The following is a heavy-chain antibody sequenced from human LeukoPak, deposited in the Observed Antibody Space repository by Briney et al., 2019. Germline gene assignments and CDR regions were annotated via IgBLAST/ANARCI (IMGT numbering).Heavy chain of an antibody. J-gene: IGHJ4*02. V-gene: IGHV4-4*07. D-gene: IGHD3-3*01. Sequence: SETLSLTCTVSGGSISSYHWSWIRQPAGKGLEWIGRIYTSGSTNYNPSLKSRVTMSVDTSKNQFSLKLSSVTAADTAVYYCARGRGITIFGEGDYWGQGTLVTVSS. CDR1: GGSISSYH. CDR3: ARGRGITIFGEGDY. CDR2: IYTSGST.